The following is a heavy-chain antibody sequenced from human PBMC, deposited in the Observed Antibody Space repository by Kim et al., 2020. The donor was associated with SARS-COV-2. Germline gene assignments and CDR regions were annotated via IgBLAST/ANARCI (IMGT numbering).Heavy chain of an antibody. J-gene: IGHJ6*02. Sequence: GGSLRLSCAASGFTFGDYAMHWVRQAPGKGLEWVSGISWNSGSIGYADSVKGRFTISRDNAKNSLYLQMNSLRAEDTALYYCAKDISQWLPTGMDVWGQGTTVTVSS. CDR1: GFTFGDYA. CDR3: AKDISQWLPTGMDV. CDR2: ISWNSGSI. D-gene: IGHD6-19*01. V-gene: IGHV3-9*01.